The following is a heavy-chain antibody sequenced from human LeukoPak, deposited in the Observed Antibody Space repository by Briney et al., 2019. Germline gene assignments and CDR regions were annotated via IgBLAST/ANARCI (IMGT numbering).Heavy chain of an antibody. D-gene: IGHD2-8*02. J-gene: IGHJ6*03. Sequence: PGGSLRLSCAASGFTFSDYGMHWVRQAPGKGLEWVSAISDSGDNTYYADSVKGRFTISRDNSKNTLYLQMNSLRAEDTAVYYCAKAVGYYYYYMDVWGKGTTVTISS. CDR3: AKAVGYYYYYMDV. CDR2: ISDSGDNT. CDR1: GFTFSDYG. V-gene: IGHV3-23*01.